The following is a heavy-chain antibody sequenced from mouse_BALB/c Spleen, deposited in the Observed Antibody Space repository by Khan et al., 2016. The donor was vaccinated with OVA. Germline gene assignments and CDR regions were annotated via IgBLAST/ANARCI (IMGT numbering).Heavy chain of an antibody. CDR1: GYTFTDFT. V-gene: IGHV1S137*01. J-gene: IGHJ3*01. Sequence: QVQLKQSGAELVRPGVSVKISCKGSGYTFTDFTMHWVKQSHAKSLEWIGVVNTYYGDATYNQKFKGKATMTVDKSSTTAYMELARLTSEDSAIYNCARGGGGDRLAYWGQGTLVTVSA. CDR2: VNTYYGDA. CDR3: ARGGGGDRLAY.